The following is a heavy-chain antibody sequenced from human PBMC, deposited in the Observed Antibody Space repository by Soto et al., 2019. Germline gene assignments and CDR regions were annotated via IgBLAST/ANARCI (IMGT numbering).Heavy chain of an antibody. V-gene: IGHV4-31*03. D-gene: IGHD3-22*01. J-gene: IGHJ4*02. CDR2: IYYSGST. CDR1: GGSISSGGYY. CDR3: ARGFYDSSGYSALFDY. Sequence: PSETLSLTCTVSGGSISSGGYYWSWIRQHPGKGLEWIGYIYYSGSTYYNPSLKSRVTISVDTSKNQFSLKLSSVTAADTAVYYCARGFYDSSGYSALFDYCGPGTLVTVSS.